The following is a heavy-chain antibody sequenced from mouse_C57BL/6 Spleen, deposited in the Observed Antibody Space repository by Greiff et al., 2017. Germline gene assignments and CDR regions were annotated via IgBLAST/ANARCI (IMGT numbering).Heavy chain of an antibody. CDR3: ARPSDGYFFDY. CDR1: GFTFSSYG. CDR2: ISSGGSYT. J-gene: IGHJ2*01. D-gene: IGHD2-3*01. V-gene: IGHV5-6*01. Sequence: EVQGVESGGDLVKPGGSLKLSCAASGFTFSSYGMSWVRQTPDKRLEWVATISSGGSYTYYPDSVKGRFTISRDNAKNTLYLQMSSLKSEDTAMYYCARPSDGYFFDYWGQGTTLTVSS.